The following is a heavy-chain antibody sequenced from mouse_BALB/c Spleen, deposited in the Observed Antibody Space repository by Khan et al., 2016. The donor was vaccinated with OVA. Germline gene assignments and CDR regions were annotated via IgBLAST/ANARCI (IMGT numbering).Heavy chain of an antibody. D-gene: IGHD2-14*01. V-gene: IGHV9-3-1*01. CDR1: GYTFTNYG. J-gene: IGHJ4*01. CDR2: INTYTGEP. Sequence: IQLVQSGPELKKPGETVKISCKASGYTFTNYGMNWVKQAPGKGLKWMGWINTYTGEPTYADDFKGRFAFSLETSASTAYLQINNLKNEDTAKYFCARKYYRYDGMDYWGQGTSVTVSS. CDR3: ARKYYRYDGMDY.